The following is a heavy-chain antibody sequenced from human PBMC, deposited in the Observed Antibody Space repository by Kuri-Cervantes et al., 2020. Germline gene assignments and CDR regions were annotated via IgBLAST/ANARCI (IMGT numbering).Heavy chain of an antibody. CDR2: IWYDGSNK. CDR1: GFTFSSYG. V-gene: IGHV3-33*01. Sequence: GGSLRLSCAASGFTFSSYGMHWVRQAPGKGLEWVAVIWYDGSNKYYADSVKGRFTISRDNSKNTLYLQMNSLRAEDTAVYYCARDYPILTTVTTGYYYGMDVWGQGTTVTVSS. CDR3: ARDYPILTTVTTGYYYGMDV. D-gene: IGHD4-17*01. J-gene: IGHJ6*02.